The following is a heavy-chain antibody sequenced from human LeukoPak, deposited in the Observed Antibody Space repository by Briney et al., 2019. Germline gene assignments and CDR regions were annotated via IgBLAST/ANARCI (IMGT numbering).Heavy chain of an antibody. D-gene: IGHD3-10*01. Sequence: GGSLRLSCAASGFTFSIHNMDWVRQAPGKGLEWISYISSGGDATHYADSVKGRFTISRDNAKNALYLQMNSLRVEDTAVYYCARDGSGEWPIGYWGQGTLVTVSS. V-gene: IGHV3-48*04. CDR3: ARDGSGEWPIGY. CDR2: ISSGGDAT. CDR1: GFTFSIHN. J-gene: IGHJ4*02.